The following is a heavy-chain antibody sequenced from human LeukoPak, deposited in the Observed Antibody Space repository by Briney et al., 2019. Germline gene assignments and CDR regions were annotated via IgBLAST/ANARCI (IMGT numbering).Heavy chain of an antibody. D-gene: IGHD6-19*01. CDR3: ARTVAGKGNAFDI. V-gene: IGHV3-74*01. CDR2: INSDGSST. CDR1: GFSFGSYW. J-gene: IGHJ3*02. Sequence: GGSLRLSCAASGFSFGSYWIHWVRQAPGKGLVWVSRINSDGSSTNYADSVEGRFTISRDNAKNTLYLQMNSLRAEDTDVYYCARTVAGKGNAFDIWGQGTMVTVS.